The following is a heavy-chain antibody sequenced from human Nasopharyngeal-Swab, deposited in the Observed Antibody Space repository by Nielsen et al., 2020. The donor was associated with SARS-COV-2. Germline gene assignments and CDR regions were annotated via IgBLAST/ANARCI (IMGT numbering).Heavy chain of an antibody. CDR3: ARVTLKVYAPLAYMDV. D-gene: IGHD2-8*01. CDR1: GYTFTDYY. J-gene: IGHJ6*03. Sequence: ASVKVSCKASGYTFTDYYIYWVRQAPGQGLEWMGRINAESGGTIYAQNFQDRVTMTRDTSINTAHLEVTRLRSDDTAVYYCARVTLKVYAPLAYMDVWGKGTTVTVSS. V-gene: IGHV1-2*06. CDR2: INAESGGT.